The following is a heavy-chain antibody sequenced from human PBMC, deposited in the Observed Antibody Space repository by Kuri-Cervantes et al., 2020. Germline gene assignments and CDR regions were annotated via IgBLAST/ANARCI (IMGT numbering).Heavy chain of an antibody. D-gene: IGHD3-22*01. Sequence: SQTLSLTCAVSGYSISSGYYWGWIRQPPGKGLEWIGSIYHSGSTYYNPSLKSRVTISVDTSKNQFSLKLASVTAADTAVYYCARTDYYDGSGYSDYWGQGTLVTVSS. CDR3: ARTDYYDGSGYSDY. CDR1: GYSISSGYY. V-gene: IGHV4-38-2*01. J-gene: IGHJ4*02. CDR2: IYHSGST.